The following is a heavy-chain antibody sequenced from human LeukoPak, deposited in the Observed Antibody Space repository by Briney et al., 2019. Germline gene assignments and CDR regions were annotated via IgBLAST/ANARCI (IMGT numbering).Heavy chain of an antibody. CDR3: ARAVYYYDSSGYHPYYYYYYMDV. J-gene: IGHJ6*03. CDR1: GGSISSYY. V-gene: IGHV4-59*01. CDR2: IYYSGST. D-gene: IGHD3-22*01. Sequence: SETLSLTCTVSGGSISSYYWSWIRQPPGKGLEWIGYIYYSGSTNYNPSLKSRVTISVDTSRNQFSLKLSSVTAADTAVYYCARAVYYYDSSGYHPYYYYYYMDVWGKGTTVTVSS.